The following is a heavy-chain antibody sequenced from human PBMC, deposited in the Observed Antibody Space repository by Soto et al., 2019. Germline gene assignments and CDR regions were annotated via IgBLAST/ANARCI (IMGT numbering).Heavy chain of an antibody. D-gene: IGHD3-10*01. J-gene: IGHJ4*02. V-gene: IGHV3-23*01. CDR2: VSGSGGSV. CDR1: GFTFSSYG. Sequence: GGSLRLSCAAAGFTFSSYGMSWVRQAPGKGLEWVSAVSGSGGSVYYADSVRGRFTISRDNSKNTLYLQMSSLRVEDSAVYYCARGSRESYPGSRIFDFWGRGTLVTVSS. CDR3: ARGSRESYPGSRIFDF.